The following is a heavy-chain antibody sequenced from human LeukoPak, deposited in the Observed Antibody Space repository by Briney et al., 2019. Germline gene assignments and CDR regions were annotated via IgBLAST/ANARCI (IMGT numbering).Heavy chain of an antibody. J-gene: IGHJ4*02. CDR2: IIPIFGTA. CDR3: ARENTAFDY. CDR1: GGTFSSYA. D-gene: IGHD5-18*01. V-gene: IGHV1-69*05. Sequence: ASVKVSCKDSGGTFSSYAISWVRQAPGQGLEWMGGIIPIFGTANYAQKFQGRVTMTRDTSTSTVYMELSSLRSEDTAVYYCARENTAFDYWGQGTLVTVSS.